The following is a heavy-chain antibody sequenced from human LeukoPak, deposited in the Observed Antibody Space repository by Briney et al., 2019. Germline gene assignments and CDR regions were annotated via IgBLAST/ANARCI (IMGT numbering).Heavy chain of an antibody. CDR3: AREQGGYLGY. Sequence: PSETLSLTCTVSGGSISSYYWGWIRQPPGKGLEWIGYIYYSGSTNYNPSLKSRVTISVDTSKNQFPLKLSSVTAADTAVYYCAREQGGYLGYWGQGTLVTVSS. CDR1: GGSISSYY. CDR2: IYYSGST. J-gene: IGHJ4*02. V-gene: IGHV4-59*12. D-gene: IGHD3-22*01.